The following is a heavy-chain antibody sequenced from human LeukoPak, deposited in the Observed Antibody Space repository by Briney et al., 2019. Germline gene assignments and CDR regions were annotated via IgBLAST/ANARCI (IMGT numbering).Heavy chain of an antibody. CDR2: IKQDGSEK. J-gene: IGHJ4*02. D-gene: IGHD6-6*01. V-gene: IGHV3-7*01. Sequence: PGGSLRLSCAASGFTFSSYWMSWVRQAPGKGLEWVANIKQDGSEKYYVDSVKGRFTISRDNAKNTLYPQMNSLRAEDTAVYYCARGLSGYSSSLGYWGQGTLVTVSS. CDR1: GFTFSSYW. CDR3: ARGLSGYSSSLGY.